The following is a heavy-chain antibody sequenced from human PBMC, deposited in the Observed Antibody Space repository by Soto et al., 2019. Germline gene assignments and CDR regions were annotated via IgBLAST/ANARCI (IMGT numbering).Heavy chain of an antibody. D-gene: IGHD3-22*01. V-gene: IGHV1-69*13. CDR1: GGTFSSYA. CDR3: ARAVTMIVVVITTGAFDI. J-gene: IGHJ3*02. CDR2: IIPIFGTA. Sequence: ASVKVSCKASGGTFSSYAISWVRQAPGQGXEWMGGIIPIFGTANYAQKFQGRVTITADESTSTAYMELSSLRSEDTAVYYCARAVTMIVVVITTGAFDIWGQGTMVTVSS.